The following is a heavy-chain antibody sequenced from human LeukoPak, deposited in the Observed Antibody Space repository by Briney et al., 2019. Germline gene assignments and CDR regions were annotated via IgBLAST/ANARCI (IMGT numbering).Heavy chain of an antibody. J-gene: IGHJ5*02. CDR1: GGTFSSYA. Sequence: SVKVSCKASGGTFSSYAISWVRQAPGQGLEWMGRIIPILGIANYAQKFQGRVTITADKSTSTAYVELSSLRSEDTAVYYCARSRWLHTYNWFDPWGQGTLVTVSS. V-gene: IGHV1-69*04. CDR2: IIPILGIA. CDR3: ARSRWLHTYNWFDP. D-gene: IGHD5-12*01.